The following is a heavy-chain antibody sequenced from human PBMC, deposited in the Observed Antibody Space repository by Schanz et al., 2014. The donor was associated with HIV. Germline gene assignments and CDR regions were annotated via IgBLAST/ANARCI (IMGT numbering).Heavy chain of an antibody. CDR2: ISSSSTYI. CDR3: VRGDTVFEY. Sequence: DVQLVESGGGLEQPGGSLRLSCAASGFMFSTYAMHWVRQAPGKGLEWVSSISSSSTYIYYADSVKGRFTISRDNAKNSLYLQMNSLRFADTAVYYCVRGDTVFEYWGQGTLVTVS. J-gene: IGHJ4*02. CDR1: GFMFSTYA. V-gene: IGHV3-21*02. D-gene: IGHD5-18*01.